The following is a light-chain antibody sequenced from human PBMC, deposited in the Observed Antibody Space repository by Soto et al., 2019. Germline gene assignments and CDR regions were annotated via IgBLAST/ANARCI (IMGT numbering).Light chain of an antibody. CDR3: QQYNNWPQT. Sequence: VMTQSPVTLSVSPGEGATLSCRASQSVSSNLAWYQQKPGQAPRLLIYDASTRATVIPDRFSGSGSGTEFTLTISSLQSEDFAVYYCQQYNNWPQTFGQGTKVEIK. CDR1: QSVSSN. J-gene: IGKJ1*01. CDR2: DAS. V-gene: IGKV3-15*01.